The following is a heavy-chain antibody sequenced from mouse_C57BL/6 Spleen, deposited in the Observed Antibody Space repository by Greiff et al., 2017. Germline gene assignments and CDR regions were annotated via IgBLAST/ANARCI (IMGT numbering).Heavy chain of an antibody. CDR1: GYTFTDYE. V-gene: IGHV1-15*01. J-gene: IGHJ3*01. Sequence: VQLQQSGAELVRPGASVTLSCKASGYTFTDYEMHWVKQTPVHGLEWIGAIDPETGGTAYNQKFKGKAILTADKSSSTAYMELRSLTSEDSAVYYCDPCYYGTWFAYWGQGTLVTVSA. CDR3: DPCYYGTWFAY. D-gene: IGHD1-1*01. CDR2: IDPETGGT.